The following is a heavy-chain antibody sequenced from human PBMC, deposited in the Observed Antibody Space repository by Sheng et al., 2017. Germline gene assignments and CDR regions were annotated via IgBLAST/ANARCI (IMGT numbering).Heavy chain of an antibody. V-gene: IGHV3-23*01. J-gene: IGHJ4*02. Sequence: EVQLLESGGGLVQPGGSLRLSCAASGFTFSNYGMSWVRQAPGKGLEWVSSISTGGDSTYYADSVKGRFTISRDNSKSTLYLQMNSLRAEDTSVYYCAKAQILRRDGQTGRFDSWGQGTLVTVSS. CDR1: GFTFSNYG. D-gene: IGHD3-10*01. CDR2: ISTGGDST. CDR3: AKAQILRRDGQTGRFDS.